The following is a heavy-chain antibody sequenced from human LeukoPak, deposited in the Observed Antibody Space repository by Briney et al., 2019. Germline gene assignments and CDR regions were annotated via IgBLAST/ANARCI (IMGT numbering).Heavy chain of an antibody. CDR1: GFTFSSYG. CDR2: ISGSGGST. V-gene: IGHV3-23*01. D-gene: IGHD3-10*01. CDR3: AKEGAITMVRGVYFDY. Sequence: GESLRLSCAASGFTFSSYGMSWVRQAPGKGLEWVSAISGSGGSTYYADSVKGRFTISRDNSKNTLYLQMNSLRAEDTAVYYCAKEGAITMVRGVYFDYWGQGTLVTVSS. J-gene: IGHJ4*02.